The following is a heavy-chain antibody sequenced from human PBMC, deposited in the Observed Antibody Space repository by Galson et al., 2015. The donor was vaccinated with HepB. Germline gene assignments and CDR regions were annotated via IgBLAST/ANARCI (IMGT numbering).Heavy chain of an antibody. CDR2: IDPSDSYT. D-gene: IGHD6-13*01. CDR3: ARHLDIAALTDAYYYGMDV. Sequence: QSGAEVKKPGESLRISCKGSGYSFTSYWISWVRQMPGKGLEWMGRIDPSDSYTSYSPSFQGQVTISADKSISTAYLQWSSLKASDTAMYYCARHLDIAALTDAYYYGMDVWGQGTTVTVSS. J-gene: IGHJ6*02. CDR1: GYSFTSYW. V-gene: IGHV5-10-1*01.